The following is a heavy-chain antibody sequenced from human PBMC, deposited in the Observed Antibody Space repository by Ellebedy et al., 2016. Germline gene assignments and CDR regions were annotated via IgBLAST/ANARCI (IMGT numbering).Heavy chain of an antibody. CDR1: GFSLSTSGMC. Sequence: SGFSLSTSGMCVSWIRQPPGKALEWLALIDWDDDKYYSTSLKTRLTISKDTSKNQVVLTMTNMDPVDTATYYCARIMGDYYYYGMDVWGQGTTVTVSS. CDR3: ARIMGDYYYYGMDV. V-gene: IGHV2-70*01. J-gene: IGHJ6*02. CDR2: IDWDDDK.